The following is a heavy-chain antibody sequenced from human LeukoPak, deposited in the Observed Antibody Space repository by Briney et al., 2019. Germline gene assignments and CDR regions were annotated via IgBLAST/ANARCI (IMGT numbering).Heavy chain of an antibody. D-gene: IGHD5-18*01. J-gene: IGHJ3*02. CDR1: GFTFSSYG. CDR2: IKQDGSKK. Sequence: GSLRLSCAASGFTFSSYGMHWVRQAPGKGLEWVANIKQDGSKKYYVDSVKGRFTISRDNAKNSLYLQMNSLRAEDTAVYYCARIFRSGYSYFDIWGQGTMVTVSS. CDR3: ARIFRSGYSYFDI. V-gene: IGHV3-7*04.